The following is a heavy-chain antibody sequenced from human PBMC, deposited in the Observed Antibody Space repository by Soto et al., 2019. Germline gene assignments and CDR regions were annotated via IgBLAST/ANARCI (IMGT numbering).Heavy chain of an antibody. CDR2: ISGSGGST. V-gene: IGHV3-23*01. D-gene: IGHD5-18*01. Sequence: GGSLRLSCAASGFTFSSYAMSWVRQAPGKGLEWVSAISGSGGSTYYADSVKGRFTISRDNSKNTLYLQMNSLRAEDTAVYYCAKSRYTYGYVKPIFDYWGQGTLVTVSS. J-gene: IGHJ4*02. CDR1: GFTFSSYA. CDR3: AKSRYTYGYVKPIFDY.